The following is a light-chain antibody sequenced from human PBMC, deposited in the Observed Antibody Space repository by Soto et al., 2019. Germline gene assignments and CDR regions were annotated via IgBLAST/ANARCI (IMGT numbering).Light chain of an antibody. CDR2: SAS. V-gene: IGKV1-39*01. Sequence: DLQMTQSPSSLSASVGDRVTITCRASQSISSYLNWYQQKPGEAPKPLIYSASSLQSGVPSRFGGSRSGTDFTLTISSLQPEDFATYYCQQSYSTPPTFGQGTKVEVK. J-gene: IGKJ1*01. CDR3: QQSYSTPPT. CDR1: QSISSY.